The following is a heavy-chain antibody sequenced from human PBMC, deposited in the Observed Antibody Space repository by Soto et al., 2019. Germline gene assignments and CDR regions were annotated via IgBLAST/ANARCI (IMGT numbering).Heavy chain of an antibody. V-gene: IGHV1-69*06. D-gene: IGHD3-10*01. J-gene: IGHJ6*02. Sequence: ASVKVSCKASGGTFSSYAISWVRQAPGQGLEWMGGIIPIFDTANYAQKFQGRVTITADKSTSTAYMELSSLRSEDTAVYYCARDNGSGIYYYYGMDVWGQGTTVTVSS. CDR3: ARDNGSGIYYYYGMDV. CDR1: GGTFSSYA. CDR2: IIPIFDTA.